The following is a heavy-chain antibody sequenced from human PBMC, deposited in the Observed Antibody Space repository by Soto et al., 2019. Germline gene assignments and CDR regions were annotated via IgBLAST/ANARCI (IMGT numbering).Heavy chain of an antibody. Sequence: QVQLVESGGGVVQPGRSLRLSCAASGFTFSSYGMHWVRQAPGKGLEWVAVIWYDGSNKYYADSVKGRFTISRDNSKNTLYLQMNSLRAEDTAVYYCARDPPFGGIAVARGGDYWGQGTLGTVSS. CDR2: IWYDGSNK. CDR3: ARDPPFGGIAVARGGDY. J-gene: IGHJ4*02. CDR1: GFTFSSYG. D-gene: IGHD6-19*01. V-gene: IGHV3-33*01.